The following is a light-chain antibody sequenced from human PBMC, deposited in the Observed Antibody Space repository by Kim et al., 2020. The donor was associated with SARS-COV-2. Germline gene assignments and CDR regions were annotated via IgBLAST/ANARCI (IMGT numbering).Light chain of an antibody. V-gene: IGLV2-23*02. J-gene: IGLJ3*02. CDR2: DVS. Sequence: QSALTQPASVSGSPGQPVTISCAGASSDIGSYQLVSWYQQHPGKAPKLIIYDVSERPSGVSNRFSGSKSDNTASLTISGLQAEDEADYYCCSYAGSGTWVFGGGTKVTVL. CDR1: SSDIGSYQL. CDR3: CSYAGSGTWV.